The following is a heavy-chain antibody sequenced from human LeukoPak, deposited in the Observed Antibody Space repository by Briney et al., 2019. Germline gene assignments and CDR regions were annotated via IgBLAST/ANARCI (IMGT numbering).Heavy chain of an antibody. Sequence: PAGTLRLTCAASGFTFSSYSMNWVRQAPGKGLEWVSSISSSSSYIYYADSVKGRFTISRDNAKNSLYLQMNSLRAEDTAGYYCARQYCSGGSCYVDAFDIWGQGTMVTVSS. J-gene: IGHJ3*02. CDR1: GFTFSSYS. D-gene: IGHD2-15*01. V-gene: IGHV3-21*01. CDR2: ISSSSSYI. CDR3: ARQYCSGGSCYVDAFDI.